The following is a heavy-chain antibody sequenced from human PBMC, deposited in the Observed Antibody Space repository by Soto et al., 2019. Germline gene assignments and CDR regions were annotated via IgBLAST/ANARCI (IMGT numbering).Heavy chain of an antibody. J-gene: IGHJ5*02. CDR1: GGSVSSGSYY. Sequence: QVQLQESGPGLVKPSETLSLTCTVSGGSVSSGSYYWSWIRQPPGKGLEWIGYIYYSGSTNYNPSLNSRVTISVDTSKNQFALKLSSVTAADTAVYYCARGRRLGWFDPWGKGTLVTVSS. CDR2: IYYSGST. D-gene: IGHD6-6*01. V-gene: IGHV4-61*01. CDR3: ARGRRLGWFDP.